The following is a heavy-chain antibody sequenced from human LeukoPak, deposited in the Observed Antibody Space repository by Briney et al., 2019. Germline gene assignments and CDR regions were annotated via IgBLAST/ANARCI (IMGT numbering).Heavy chain of an antibody. CDR1: GFTFSSYW. V-gene: IGHV3-74*01. CDR3: ARDTYYGSGADY. CDR2: IKSDGSST. D-gene: IGHD3-10*01. Sequence: GGSLRLSCAASGFTFSSYWMHWVRQGPGKGLVWVSRIKSDGSSTNYADSVKGRFTISRDNAKNTVYLQMNTLRAEDTAVYYCARDTYYGSGADYWGQGTLVTVSS. J-gene: IGHJ4*02.